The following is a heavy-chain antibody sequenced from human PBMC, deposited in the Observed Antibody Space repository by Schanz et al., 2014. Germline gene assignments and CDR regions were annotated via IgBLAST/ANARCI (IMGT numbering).Heavy chain of an antibody. J-gene: IGHJ6*03. CDR3: ARVSMEFERGKSYYYYMDV. CDR1: GYDFHIYA. D-gene: IGHD3-10*01. CDR2: IVPIAGIT. V-gene: IGHV1-69*04. Sequence: QVQLVQSGPEVKKPGASVTVSCKASGYDFHIYAYSWVRQAPGQGLEWMGRIVPIAGITNYAQRFQGRVTITADKSTTTAYMELNSLNSDDTAVYYCARVSMEFERGKSYYYYMDVWGRGTTVTVSS.